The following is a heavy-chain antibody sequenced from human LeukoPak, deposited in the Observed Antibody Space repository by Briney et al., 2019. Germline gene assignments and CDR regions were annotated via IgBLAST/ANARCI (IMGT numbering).Heavy chain of an antibody. CDR2: IWHDGSNK. J-gene: IGHJ4*02. Sequence: GGSLRLSCAASGFTFSNYGMHWVRQAPGKGLEWVAVIWHDGSNKYYADSVKRRFTISRDNSKNTLYLQMNSLRAEDMAVYYCANNFDYWGQGTLVTVSS. CDR3: ANNFDY. CDR1: GFTFSNYG. V-gene: IGHV3-33*06.